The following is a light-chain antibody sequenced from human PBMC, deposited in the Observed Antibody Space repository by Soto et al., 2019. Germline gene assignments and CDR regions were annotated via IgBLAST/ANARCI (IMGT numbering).Light chain of an antibody. Sequence: QSVLTQPASVSGSPGQSITISCTGTSSDVGSYNLVSWYQQHPGKAPKLMIYEVSKRPSGVSNRFSGSKSGITASLTISGLQDEDEADYYCCSYAGSSFYVFGTGTKVTVL. J-gene: IGLJ1*01. CDR2: EVS. CDR3: CSYAGSSFYV. V-gene: IGLV2-23*02. CDR1: SSDVGSYNL.